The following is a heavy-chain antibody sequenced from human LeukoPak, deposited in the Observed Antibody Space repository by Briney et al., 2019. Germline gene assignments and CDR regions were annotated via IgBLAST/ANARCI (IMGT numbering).Heavy chain of an antibody. V-gene: IGHV4-59*11. CDR2: IYYSGST. Sequence: SETLSLTCTVSGGSISSHHWSWIRQPPGKGLEWIGYIYYSGSTKYNPSLKSRVTISVDTSKNQFSLKLSAVTADDTAVYYCARLVVPAAILFAFDIWGQGTMVTVSS. D-gene: IGHD2-2*02. J-gene: IGHJ3*02. CDR3: ARLVVPAAILFAFDI. CDR1: GGSISSHH.